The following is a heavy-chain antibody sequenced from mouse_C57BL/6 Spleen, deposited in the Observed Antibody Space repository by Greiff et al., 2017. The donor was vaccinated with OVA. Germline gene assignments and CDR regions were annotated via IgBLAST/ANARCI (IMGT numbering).Heavy chain of an antibody. CDR3: ARIYFRYAMDY. D-gene: IGHD2-1*01. V-gene: IGHV5-16*01. CDR2: INYDGSST. J-gene: IGHJ4*01. CDR1: GFTFSDYY. Sequence: EVQVVESAGGLVQPGSSMKLSCTASGFTFSDYYMAWVRQVPEKGLEWVANINYDGSSTYYLDSLKSRFIISRDNAKNILYLQMSSLKSEDTATYYCARIYFRYAMDYWGQGTSVTVSS.